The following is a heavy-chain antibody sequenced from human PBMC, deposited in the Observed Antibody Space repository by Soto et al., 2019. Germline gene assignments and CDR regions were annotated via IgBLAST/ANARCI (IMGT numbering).Heavy chain of an antibody. CDR3: SRRTSGWYFDY. V-gene: IGHV3-23*01. Sequence: EVQLLESGGGLVQPGGSLRLSCAASGFTFSSYAMSWVRQAPGKGLEWVSVISGSGDSTYYADSVKGRFTISRDNSKNTLYLQMNSLRAEDMAVYYCSRRTSGWYFDYWGQGSLVTVSS. J-gene: IGHJ4*02. CDR1: GFTFSSYA. D-gene: IGHD6-19*01. CDR2: ISGSGDST.